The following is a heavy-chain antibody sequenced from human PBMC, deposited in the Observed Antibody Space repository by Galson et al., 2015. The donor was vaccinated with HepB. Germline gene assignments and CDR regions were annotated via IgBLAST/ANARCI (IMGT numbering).Heavy chain of an antibody. D-gene: IGHD2-2*01. CDR1: GASISSYY. V-gene: IGHV4-59*08. J-gene: IGHJ4*02. CDR3: ARHVGSSAKDYYVDS. CDR2: IHYSGGT. Sequence: SETLSLTCTVSGASISSYYWSWIRQPPGKGLEWIGYIHYSGGTKYNPPLKSRVSISIDTSKNQFSLKLSSVTAADTAVYYCARHVGSSAKDYYVDSWGQGTLVTVSS.